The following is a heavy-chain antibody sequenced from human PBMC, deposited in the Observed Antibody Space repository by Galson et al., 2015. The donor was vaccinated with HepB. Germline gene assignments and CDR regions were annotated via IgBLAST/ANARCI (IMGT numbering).Heavy chain of an antibody. CDR2: ISAYNGNT. D-gene: IGHD3-22*01. CDR3: ARDYRFHGIVVLNWFDP. CDR1: GYTFTSYG. Sequence: SVKVSCKASGYTFTSYGISWVRQAPGQGLEWMRWISAYNGNTNYAQKLQGRVTMTTDQSTSTAYMELRSLRSDDTAVYYCARDYRFHGIVVLNWFDPWGQGTLVTVSS. V-gene: IGHV1-18*01. J-gene: IGHJ5*02.